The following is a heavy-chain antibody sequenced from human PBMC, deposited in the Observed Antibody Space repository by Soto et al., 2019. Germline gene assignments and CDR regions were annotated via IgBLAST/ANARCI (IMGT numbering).Heavy chain of an antibody. CDR3: ASIDYYDSSGHDY. J-gene: IGHJ4*02. D-gene: IGHD3-22*01. CDR1: GFTVSSNY. V-gene: IGHV3-66*01. CDR2: IYSGGST. Sequence: GGSLRLSCAASGFTVSSNYMSWVRQAPGKGLEWVSVIYSGGSTYYADSVKGRFTISRDNSKNTLYLQMNSLRAEDTAVYYCASIDYYDSSGHDYWGQGTLVTVSS.